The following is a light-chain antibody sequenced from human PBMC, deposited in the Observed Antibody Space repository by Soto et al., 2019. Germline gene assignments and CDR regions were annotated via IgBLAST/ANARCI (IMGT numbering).Light chain of an antibody. Sequence: QSALAQPASVSGSPGQSITISCTGTITDIGAYNYLSWYQQHPGKAPKLLIYGVSSRPSGVSNRFSGSKSGNAAYLTISGLQADDEAEYYCSSYTSSITPYVFGTGTKVTVL. CDR2: GVS. V-gene: IGLV2-14*01. J-gene: IGLJ1*01. CDR3: SSYTSSITPYV. CDR1: ITDIGAYNY.